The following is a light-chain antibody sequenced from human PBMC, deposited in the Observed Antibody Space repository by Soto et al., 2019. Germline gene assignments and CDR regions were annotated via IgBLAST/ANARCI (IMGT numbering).Light chain of an antibody. J-gene: IGKJ1*01. V-gene: IGKV3-15*01. Sequence: EIVMTQSPATLSVSPGERATLSCRASQSVNNNLAWYQQKPGQAPRLLMYGASTRATGIPARFSGSGSGTEFTLTISSLQSEDFAIYYCQQYTNWSRTFGQGTKVDIK. CDR1: QSVNNN. CDR2: GAS. CDR3: QQYTNWSRT.